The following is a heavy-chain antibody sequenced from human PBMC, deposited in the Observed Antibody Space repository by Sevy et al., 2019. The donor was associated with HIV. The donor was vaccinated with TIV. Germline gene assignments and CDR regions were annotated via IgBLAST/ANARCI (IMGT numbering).Heavy chain of an antibody. CDR1: GYTLTELS. J-gene: IGHJ4*02. V-gene: IGHV1-24*01. D-gene: IGHD2-2*01. CDR2: FDPEDGET. Sequence: ASVKVSCKVSGYTLTELSMHWVRQAPGKGLEWMGGFDPEDGETIYAQKFQGRVTMTEDTSTDTAYMELSSLGSEDTAVYYCATDPGCSSTSWYEFDYWGQGTLVTVSS. CDR3: ATDPGCSSTSWYEFDY.